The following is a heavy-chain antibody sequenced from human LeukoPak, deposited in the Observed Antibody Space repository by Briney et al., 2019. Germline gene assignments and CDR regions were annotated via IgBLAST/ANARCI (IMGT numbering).Heavy chain of an antibody. CDR1: GFTFSSYA. CDR3: AKGSSRGTTMTWFDP. J-gene: IGHJ5*02. V-gene: IGHV3-23*01. CDR2: ISGSGGST. D-gene: IGHD4-17*01. Sequence: GGSLRLSCAASGFTFSSYAMSWVRQAPGKGLEWVSAISGSGGSTYYADSVKGRFTISRDNSKNTLYLQMNSLRAEDTAVYYCAKGSSRGTTMTWFDPWGQGTLVTVSS.